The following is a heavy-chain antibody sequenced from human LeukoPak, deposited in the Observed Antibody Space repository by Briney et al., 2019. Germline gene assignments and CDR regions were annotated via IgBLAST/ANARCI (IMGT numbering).Heavy chain of an antibody. CDR3: ARGPPYDSSGYYCYYYYMDV. V-gene: IGHV4-61*02. D-gene: IGHD3-22*01. CDR1: AGSISSGSYY. J-gene: IGHJ6*03. CDR2: IYTRGST. Sequence: SETLSLTSTVSAGSISSGSYYWSWIRQPAGKGLELIGRIYTRGSTNYNPSLKRRVTISVAPSKNHFSLKLSSVTAADTAVYYCARGPPYDSSGYYCYYYYMDVWGKGTTVTVSS.